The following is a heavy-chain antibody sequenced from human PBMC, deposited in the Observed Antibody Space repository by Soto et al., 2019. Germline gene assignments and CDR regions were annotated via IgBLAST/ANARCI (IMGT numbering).Heavy chain of an antibody. J-gene: IGHJ4*02. Sequence: QVQLQESGPGLVKPSQTLSLTCTVSGGSISGDDYFWSWIRQPPGKGLEWIGFIYYSGTYYNPSLKSRATISTDTSTNHFSLKLSSVTAADTAVYYCARDLAYCRTGSCYAKWGYWGQGTLVTVSS. D-gene: IGHD2-15*01. CDR1: GGSISGDDYF. V-gene: IGHV4-30-4*01. CDR2: IYYSGT. CDR3: ARDLAYCRTGSCYAKWGY.